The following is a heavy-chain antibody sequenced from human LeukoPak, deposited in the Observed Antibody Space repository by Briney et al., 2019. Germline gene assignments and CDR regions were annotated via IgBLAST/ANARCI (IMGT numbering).Heavy chain of an antibody. CDR2: IYPGDPDT. CDR3: ARFSVGGTYYPDY. CDR1: GYTFTNSW. V-gene: IGHV5-51*01. D-gene: IGHD1-26*01. J-gene: IGHJ4*02. Sequence: GESLKISCKGSGYTFTNSWIGWVRQMPGKGLERMGVIYPGDPDTRYRPSFQGQVTVSADKSSSTAYLQWSSLKASDTAMYYCARFSVGGTYYPDYWGQGTLVTVSS.